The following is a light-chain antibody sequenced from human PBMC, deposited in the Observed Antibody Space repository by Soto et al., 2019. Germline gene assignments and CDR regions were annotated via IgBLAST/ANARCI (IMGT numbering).Light chain of an antibody. J-gene: IGKJ4*01. Sequence: EIVLTQSPGTLSLSPGERATLSCRASQSVSSSYLAWYQQEPGQAPRLLIYGASSRATGIPDRFSGSGSGTVFPLTISRVEPEDFAVYYCQQHGRSPRTFGGGTKVDIK. CDR2: GAS. CDR1: QSVSSSY. CDR3: QQHGRSPRT. V-gene: IGKV3-20*01.